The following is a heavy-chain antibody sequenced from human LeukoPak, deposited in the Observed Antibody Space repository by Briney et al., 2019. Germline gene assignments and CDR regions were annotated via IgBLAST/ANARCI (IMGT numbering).Heavy chain of an antibody. CDR1: GFTFSTYN. V-gene: IGHV3-21*01. J-gene: IGHJ4*02. CDR2: ISSGRNYI. D-gene: IGHD3-22*01. Sequence: GGPLTLFCAASGFTFSTYNMICVRQARGEALEWVSSISSGRNYIYYADSGKGRFTISRDNAKNSLYLQMNSLRAEDTAVYYCARGAMIIVAHFDYWGQGTLVTVSS. CDR3: ARGAMIIVAHFDY.